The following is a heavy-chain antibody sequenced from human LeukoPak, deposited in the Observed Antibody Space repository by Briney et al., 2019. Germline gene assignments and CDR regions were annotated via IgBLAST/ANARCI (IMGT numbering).Heavy chain of an antibody. Sequence: SETLSLTCAVYGGSFSGYCWSWIRQPPGKGLEWIGEINHSGSTNYNPSLKSRVTISVDTSKNQFSLKLSSVTAADTAAYYCARGLGSWFDPWGQGTLVTVSS. V-gene: IGHV4-34*01. CDR1: GGSFSGYC. CDR2: INHSGST. CDR3: ARGLGSWFDP. J-gene: IGHJ5*02.